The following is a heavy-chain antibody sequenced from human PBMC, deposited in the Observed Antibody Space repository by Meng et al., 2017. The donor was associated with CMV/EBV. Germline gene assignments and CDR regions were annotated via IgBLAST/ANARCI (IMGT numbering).Heavy chain of an antibody. Sequence: GGSLRLPCTASGFTFGDYAMSWVRQAPGKGLEWVGFIRSKAYGGTTEYAASVKGRFTISRDDSKSIAYLQMNSLKTEDTALYYCTRVAVILGLPLDYWGQGTLVTVSS. J-gene: IGHJ4*02. CDR1: GFTFGDYA. V-gene: IGHV3-49*04. CDR3: TRVAVILGLPLDY. CDR2: IRSKAYGGTT. D-gene: IGHD3-16*01.